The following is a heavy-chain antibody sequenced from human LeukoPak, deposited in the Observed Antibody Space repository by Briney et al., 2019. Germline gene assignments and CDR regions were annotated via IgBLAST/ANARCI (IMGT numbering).Heavy chain of an antibody. J-gene: IGHJ4*02. CDR1: GFTFSSYA. D-gene: IGHD3-10*01. V-gene: IGHV3-23*01. Sequence: GGSLRLPCAASGFTFSSYAMSWVRQAPGKGLEWVSAISGSGGSTYYADSVKGRFTTSRDNSKNTLYLQMNSLRAEDTAVYYCVKPHPHLYYGSGSPIDYWGQGTLVTVSS. CDR3: VKPHPHLYYGSGSPIDY. CDR2: ISGSGGST.